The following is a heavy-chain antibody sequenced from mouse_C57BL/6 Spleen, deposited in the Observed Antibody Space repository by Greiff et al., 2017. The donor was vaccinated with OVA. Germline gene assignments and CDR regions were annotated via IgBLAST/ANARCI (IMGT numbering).Heavy chain of an antibody. CDR2: IYPRDGST. J-gene: IGHJ4*01. CDR3: ARSEGNYERGAMDY. V-gene: IGHV1-85*01. CDR1: GYTFTSYD. D-gene: IGHD2-1*01. Sequence: QVQLKESGPELVKPGASVKLSCKASGYTFTSYDINWVKQRPGQGLEWIGWIYPRDGSTKYNEKFKGKATLTVDTSSSTAYMELHSLTSEDSAVYFCARSEGNYERGAMDYWGQGTSVTVSS.